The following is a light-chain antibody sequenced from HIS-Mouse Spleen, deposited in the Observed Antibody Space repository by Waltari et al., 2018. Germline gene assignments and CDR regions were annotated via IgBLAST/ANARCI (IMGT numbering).Light chain of an antibody. V-gene: IGKV1-9*01. CDR3: QQLNSYPPT. Sequence: DIQLTQSPSFLSASVGDRVTITCQASQGISSYLASYQQKPGKATKLLIYAASTLQSGVPSRFSGSGSGTEFTLTISSLQPEDFATYYCQQLNSYPPTFGQGTKVEIK. CDR1: QGISSY. J-gene: IGKJ1*01. CDR2: AAS.